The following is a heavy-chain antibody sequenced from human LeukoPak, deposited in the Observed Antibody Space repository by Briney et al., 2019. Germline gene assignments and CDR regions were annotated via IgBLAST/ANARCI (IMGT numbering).Heavy chain of an antibody. CDR1: GFTFSNYW. Sequence: GGSLRLSCAASGFTFSNYWMHWVRQAPGKGLEWVSAISSTGGTTYYADSVKGHFTISRDNSKNTVYLQMNSLSAEDTAVYYCAKNGDRGAYCSGGTCYPYYYYYMDVWGKGTTVTISS. CDR3: AKNGDRGAYCSGGTCYPYYYYYMDV. V-gene: IGHV3-23*01. D-gene: IGHD2-15*01. CDR2: ISSTGGTT. J-gene: IGHJ6*03.